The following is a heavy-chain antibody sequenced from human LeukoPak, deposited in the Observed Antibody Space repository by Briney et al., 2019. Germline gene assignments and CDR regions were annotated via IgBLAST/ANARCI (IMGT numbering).Heavy chain of an antibody. CDR1: GYTFTSYY. CDR3: ARDSSGYSYGTPYFDY. Sequence: GASAKVSCKASGYTFTSYYMHWVRQAPGQGLEWMGIINPSGGSTSYAQKFQGRVTMTRDTSTSTVYMELSSLRSEDTAVYYCARDSSGYSYGTPYFDYWGQGTLVTVSS. CDR2: INPSGGST. J-gene: IGHJ4*02. D-gene: IGHD5-18*01. V-gene: IGHV1-46*01.